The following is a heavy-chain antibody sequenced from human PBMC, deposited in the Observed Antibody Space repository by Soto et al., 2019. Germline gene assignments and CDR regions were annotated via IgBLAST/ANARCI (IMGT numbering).Heavy chain of an antibody. Sequence: GGSLRLSCAASGFSFSLFWMSWVRPTPGKGLEWVANINEDGSEKFFADSVKGRFTISRDNAKNSLSLQMNSLTADDTAVYYCARTGWPQSSYYFDYWGQGTLVTVSS. V-gene: IGHV3-7*03. CDR1: GFSFSLFW. CDR3: ARTGWPQSSYYFDY. CDR2: INEDGSEK. J-gene: IGHJ4*02. D-gene: IGHD3-16*01.